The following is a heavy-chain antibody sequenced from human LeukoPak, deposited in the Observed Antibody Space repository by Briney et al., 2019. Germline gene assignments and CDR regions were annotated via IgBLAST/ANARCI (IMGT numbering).Heavy chain of an antibody. V-gene: IGHV4-59*08. D-gene: IGHD4/OR15-4a*01. CDR1: GGSISSYY. Sequence: SETLSLTCTVSGGSISSYYWSWIRQPPGKGLEWIGYIYYSGSTNYNPSLKSRVTISVDTSKNQFSLKLSSVTAAGTAVYYCARTQYGGYVNYGGQGTLVTVSS. CDR2: IYYSGST. CDR3: ARTQYGGYVNY. J-gene: IGHJ4*02.